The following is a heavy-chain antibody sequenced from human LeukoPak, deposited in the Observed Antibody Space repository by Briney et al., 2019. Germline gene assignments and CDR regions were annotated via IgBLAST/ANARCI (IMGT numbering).Heavy chain of an antibody. D-gene: IGHD1-26*01. CDR1: GYTLTELP. CDR3: GTGTSGSYYVGIVRPIDY. V-gene: IGHV1-24*01. Sequence: ASVKVSCKVSGYTLTELPIHWVRQAPGKGLEWMGGFDPDDGETVYAQMFQGRVTMTEDTSSDTASMELSSLRSEDTAVYYCGTGTSGSYYVGIVRPIDYWGQGTLVTVSS. CDR2: FDPDDGET. J-gene: IGHJ4*02.